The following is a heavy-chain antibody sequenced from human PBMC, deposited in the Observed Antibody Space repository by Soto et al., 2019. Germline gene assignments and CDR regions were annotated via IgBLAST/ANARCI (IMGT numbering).Heavy chain of an antibody. V-gene: IGHV2-5*02. CDR2: IYWDDDK. CDR1: GFSLSTSGVS. J-gene: IGHJ4*02. CDR3: AHRGRDGYNFDY. D-gene: IGHD5-12*01. Sequence: QITLKESGPTLVKPTQTLTLTYTFSGFSLSTSGVSVGWIRLPPGKAPEWLALIYWDDDKRYSPSLKSRLTITKDTSKNQVVLTMTNMDPVDTATYCCAHRGRDGYNFDYWGQGTLVTVSS.